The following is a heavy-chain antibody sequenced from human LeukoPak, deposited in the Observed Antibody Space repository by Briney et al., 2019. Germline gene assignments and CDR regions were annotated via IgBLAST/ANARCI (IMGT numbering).Heavy chain of an antibody. CDR1: DDSISSYH. J-gene: IGHJ3*01. V-gene: IGHV4-4*07. CDR3: ARVGKRGFHFGYVRSDAFDV. D-gene: IGHD5-18*01. CDR2: VHSSGTT. Sequence: SETLSLTCHASDDSISSYHWTWIRQPAGKGLEWIGRVHSSGTTDYNPSLRSRVAMSVETSKNQLSLWLSSATAADTAVYYCARVGKRGFHFGYVRSDAFDVWGHGTMVAVSS.